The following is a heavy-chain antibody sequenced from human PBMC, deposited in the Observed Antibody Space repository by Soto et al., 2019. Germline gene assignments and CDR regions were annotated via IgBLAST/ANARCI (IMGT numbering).Heavy chain of an antibody. Sequence: QVQLQESGPGLVAPSGTLSLTCAVSGGSISSSNWWSWVRQPPGKGLEWIGEIYHSGSTNYNPSLKSLVTISVDKSKNQFSLKLSSVTAADTAVYYCARGPNPYYYYYYGMDVWGQGTTVTVSS. CDR2: IYHSGST. CDR3: ARGPNPYYYYYYGMDV. J-gene: IGHJ6*02. V-gene: IGHV4-4*02. CDR1: GGSISSSNW.